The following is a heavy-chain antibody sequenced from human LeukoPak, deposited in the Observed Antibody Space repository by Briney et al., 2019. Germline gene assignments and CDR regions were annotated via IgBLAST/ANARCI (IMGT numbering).Heavy chain of an antibody. J-gene: IGHJ5*02. D-gene: IGHD2-2*01. CDR3: TRRNVQQLRWFDP. CDR1: GGSISSSNYY. Sequence: PSETLSLTCTVSGGSISSSNYYWGWIRQPPGKGLEWIGEINHSGSTNYNPSLKSRVSISVDTSKNQFSLRLSSVTAADTAVYYCTRRNVQQLRWFDPWGQGTLVTVSS. V-gene: IGHV4-39*07. CDR2: INHSGST.